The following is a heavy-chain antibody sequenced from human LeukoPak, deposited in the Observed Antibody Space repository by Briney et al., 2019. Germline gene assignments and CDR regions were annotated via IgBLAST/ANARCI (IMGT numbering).Heavy chain of an antibody. D-gene: IGHD2-15*01. CDR1: GYTFTGYY. V-gene: IGHV1-2*02. CDR3: ARAPTKYCSGGSCYSGAYYYYYYMDV. CDR2: INTNSGGT. Sequence: ASVKVSCKASGYTFTGYYMHWVRQAPGPGLEWMGWINTNSGGTNYAKTCQGRDTMTKETSISTAYRELSRLRSDDTAVYYCARAPTKYCSGGSCYSGAYYYYYYMDVWGKGTTVTVSS. J-gene: IGHJ6*03.